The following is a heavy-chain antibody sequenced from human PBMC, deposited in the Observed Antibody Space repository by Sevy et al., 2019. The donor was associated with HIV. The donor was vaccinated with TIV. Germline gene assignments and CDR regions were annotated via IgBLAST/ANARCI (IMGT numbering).Heavy chain of an antibody. D-gene: IGHD6-19*01. J-gene: IGHJ3*02. Sequence: GGSLRLSCAASGFTFDEYAIHWVRQAPGKGLEWVSGIIWNSGIIDYGDSVKGRFTISRDNTKNSLYLQMNSLRTEDTALYYCAKGAGQWLGDAFDTWGQGTRVTVSS. CDR2: IIWNSGII. CDR1: GFTFDEYA. CDR3: AKGAGQWLGDAFDT. V-gene: IGHV3-9*01.